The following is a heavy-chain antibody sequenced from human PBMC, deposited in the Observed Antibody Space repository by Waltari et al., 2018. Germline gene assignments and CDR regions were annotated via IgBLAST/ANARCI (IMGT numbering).Heavy chain of an antibody. CDR2: IIESGETT. Sequence: QVQLVESGGGLAKPGGSLRLSCEVSGLSFSHLFMSWIRQAPGKGLEWLSYIIESGETTYHADSVKGRFSISRDNAKNSLFLQMDSLTAEDTALYYCAEVAGSSITYWGRGTLVTVSS. J-gene: IGHJ4*02. CDR3: AEVAGSSITY. V-gene: IGHV3-11*01. CDR1: GLSFSHLF. D-gene: IGHD6-6*01.